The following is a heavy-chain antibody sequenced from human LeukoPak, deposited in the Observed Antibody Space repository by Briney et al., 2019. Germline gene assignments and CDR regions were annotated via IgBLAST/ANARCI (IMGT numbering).Heavy chain of an antibody. D-gene: IGHD6-19*01. CDR2: IKQDGSEK. CDR3: AREDIAVGGTHYYYYYMDV. Sequence: RRSLRLSCAAAGFTFSSYWMSWVRQAPGKGLEWVANIKQDGSEKYHVDSVKGRFTISRDNAKNSLYLQMNSLRAEDTAVYYCAREDIAVGGTHYYYYYMDVWGKGTTVTVSS. J-gene: IGHJ6*03. V-gene: IGHV3-7*01. CDR1: GFTFSSYW.